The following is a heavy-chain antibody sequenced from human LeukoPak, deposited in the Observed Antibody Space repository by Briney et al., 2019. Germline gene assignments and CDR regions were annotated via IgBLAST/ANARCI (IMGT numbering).Heavy chain of an antibody. CDR1: GYTFTSYA. CDR2: INPGNGNI. D-gene: IGHD3-10*01. V-gene: IGHV1-3*01. CDR3: ARTGLYYYGSGNDY. J-gene: IGHJ4*02. Sequence: GASVKVSCKASGYTFTSYAMHWVRQAPGQRLEWMGWINPGNGNIKYSQKLQGRITITRDTSASTAYMELSSLRSEDTAVYYCARTGLYYYGSGNDYWGQGTLVTVSS.